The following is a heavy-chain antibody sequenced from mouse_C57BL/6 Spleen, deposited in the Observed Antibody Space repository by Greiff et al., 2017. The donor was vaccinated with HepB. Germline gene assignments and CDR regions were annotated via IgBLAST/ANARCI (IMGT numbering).Heavy chain of an antibody. D-gene: IGHD1-1*01. V-gene: IGHV1-52*01. Sequence: QVQLQQPGAELVRPGSSVKLSCKASGYTFTSYWMHWVKQRPIQGLEWIGNIDPSDSETHYNQKFKDKATLTVDKSSSTAYMQLSSLTSEDSAFYYCARERDYGNDYWGQGTTLTVSS. CDR1: GYTFTSYW. J-gene: IGHJ2*01. CDR2: IDPSDSET. CDR3: ARERDYGNDY.